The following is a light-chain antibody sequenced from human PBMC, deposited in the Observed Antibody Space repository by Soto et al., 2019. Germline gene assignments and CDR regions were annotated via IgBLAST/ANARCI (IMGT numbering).Light chain of an antibody. J-gene: IGKJ5*01. CDR1: QDISNY. V-gene: IGKV1-33*01. CDR3: QHYDDLFLV. Sequence: DIQMAQSPASLSASLGDRVTITCQASQDISNYLNWYQQLPGKAPKLLIFDASRLETGVPSRFSGSGSGTDFTFTISSLQPEDIETYYCQHYDDLFLVFGQGTRLEIK. CDR2: DAS.